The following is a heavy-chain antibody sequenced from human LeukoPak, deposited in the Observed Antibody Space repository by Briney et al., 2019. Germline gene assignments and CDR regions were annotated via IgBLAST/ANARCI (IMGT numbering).Heavy chain of an antibody. CDR3: ARFDSYGYSQYFDY. Sequence: SETLSLTCTVSGGSISSGDYYWSWIRQPPGKGLEWIGYIYYSGSTYHNPSLKSRVTISVGTSKNQFSLKLSSVTAADTAVYYCARFDSYGYSQYFDYWGQGTLVTVSS. CDR1: GGSISSGDYY. D-gene: IGHD5-18*01. J-gene: IGHJ4*02. CDR2: IYYSGST. V-gene: IGHV4-30-4*01.